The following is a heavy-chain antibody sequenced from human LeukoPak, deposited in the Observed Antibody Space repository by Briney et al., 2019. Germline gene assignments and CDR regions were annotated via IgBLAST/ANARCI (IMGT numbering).Heavy chain of an antibody. J-gene: IGHJ6*02. CDR2: ISASGGST. CDR1: GFTFNNYA. CDR3: ARERLGHYYYYGMDV. D-gene: IGHD6-25*01. Sequence: GGSLRLSCAASGFTFNNYAMSWVRQAPGKGLEWVSAISASGGSTYYADSVKGRFTISRDNSKNTLYLQMNSLRAEDTAVYYCARERLGHYYYYGMDVWGQGTTVTVSS. V-gene: IGHV3-23*01.